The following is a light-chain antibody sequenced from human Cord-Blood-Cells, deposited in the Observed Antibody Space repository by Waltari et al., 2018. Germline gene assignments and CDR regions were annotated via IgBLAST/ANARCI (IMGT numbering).Light chain of an antibody. V-gene: IGLV2-8*01. CDR1: RSDVGGYNY. CDR3: SSYAGSNNFPYV. J-gene: IGLJ1*01. CDR2: EVS. Sequence: QSHLTQPPSASGSPGQSLTLSCTGTRSDVGGYNYAPWYQQHPGKSPKPMIYEVSKRPSGVPDRFSGSKSGNTASLTVSGLQAEDEADYYCSSYAGSNNFPYVFGTGTKVTVL.